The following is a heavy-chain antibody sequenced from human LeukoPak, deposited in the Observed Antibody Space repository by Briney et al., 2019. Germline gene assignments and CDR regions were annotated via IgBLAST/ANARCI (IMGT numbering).Heavy chain of an antibody. V-gene: IGHV3-30*04. CDR2: ISYDGRNE. CDR3: ARQDCSPSCYLAY. J-gene: IGHJ4*01. D-gene: IGHD2-2*01. Sequence: GRSLRLSCAASGFTFSGHAMHWARQTPGKGLEWVAVISYDGRNEYYADSVKGRFTISRDNSKNTLFLQMNSLRAEDTALYYCARQDCSPSCYLAYWGQEPWSPSPQ. CDR1: GFTFSGHA.